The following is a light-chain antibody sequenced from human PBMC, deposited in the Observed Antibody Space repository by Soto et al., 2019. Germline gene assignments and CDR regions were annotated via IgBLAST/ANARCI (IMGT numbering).Light chain of an antibody. J-gene: IGKJ1*01. Sequence: DIVLTQSPGTLSLSPGEDATLFCRASEWVSSDYLAWYQQHPGQAPRLLIYDASSRATGVPDRFRGSGSATDFTLTISRLEPEEFAVYYCQQYGFSPQTFGQGTRVEVK. CDR3: QQYGFSPQT. CDR2: DAS. CDR1: EWVSSDY. V-gene: IGKV3-20*01.